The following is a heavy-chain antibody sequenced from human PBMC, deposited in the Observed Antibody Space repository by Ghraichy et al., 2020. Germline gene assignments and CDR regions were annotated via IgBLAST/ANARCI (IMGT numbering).Heavy chain of an antibody. Sequence: TLSLTCTVSGGSISSGGYYWSWIRQHPGKGLEWIGYIYYSGSTYYNPSLKSRVTISVDTSKNQFSLKLSSVTAADTAVYYCARDRPGGMDVWGQGTTVTVSS. CDR2: IYYSGST. CDR3: ARDRPGGMDV. J-gene: IGHJ6*02. V-gene: IGHV4-31*03. CDR1: GGSISSGGYY. D-gene: IGHD7-27*01.